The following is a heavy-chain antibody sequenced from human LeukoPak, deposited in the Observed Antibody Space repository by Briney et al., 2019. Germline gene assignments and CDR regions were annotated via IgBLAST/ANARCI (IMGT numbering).Heavy chain of an antibody. CDR3: ARVGQLWSHDAFDI. V-gene: IGHV1-2*02. Sequence: ASVKVSCKASGYTFTGYYMHWVRQAPGQGLEWMGWINPNSGGTDYAQQFQGRVTMTRDTSIGTAYMEMSRLRSDDTAVYYCARVGQLWSHDAFDIWGQGTMVTVSS. D-gene: IGHD5-18*01. CDR1: GYTFTGYY. J-gene: IGHJ3*02. CDR2: INPNSGGT.